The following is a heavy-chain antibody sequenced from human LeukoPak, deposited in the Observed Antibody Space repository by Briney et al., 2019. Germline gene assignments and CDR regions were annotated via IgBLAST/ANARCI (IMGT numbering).Heavy chain of an antibody. J-gene: IGHJ4*02. CDR1: GFTFSSYV. V-gene: IGHV3-30*01. CDR3: ARSSSGWTNDY. D-gene: IGHD6-19*01. CDR2: ISYDGSNK. Sequence: PGGSLRLSCAASGFTFSSYVMHWVRQAPGKGLEWVAVISYDGSNKYYADSVKGRFTISRDNSKNTLYLQMNSLRAEDTAVYYCARSSSGWTNDYWGQGTLVTVSS.